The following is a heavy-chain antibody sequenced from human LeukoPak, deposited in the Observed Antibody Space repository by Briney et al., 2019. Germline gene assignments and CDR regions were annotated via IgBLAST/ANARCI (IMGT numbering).Heavy chain of an antibody. D-gene: IGHD3-3*01. V-gene: IGHV3-23*01. CDR1: GFTFSSYA. Sequence: GGSLRLSCAASGFTFSSYAMSWVRQAPGKGLEWVSAISGSGGSTYYADSVKGRFTISRDNSENTLYLQMNSLRAEDTAVYYCAKEYYDFWSGYPHDYWGQGTLVTVSS. CDR3: AKEYYDFWSGYPHDY. J-gene: IGHJ4*02. CDR2: ISGSGGST.